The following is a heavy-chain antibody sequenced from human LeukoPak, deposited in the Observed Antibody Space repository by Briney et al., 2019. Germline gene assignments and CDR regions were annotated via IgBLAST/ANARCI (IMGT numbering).Heavy chain of an antibody. CDR1: GYTFTSYG. CDR3: ARDAMRGRYCSSTSCPPGHY. CDR2: ISAYNGNT. Sequence: ASVKVSCKASGYTFTSYGISWVRQAPGQGLEWLGWISAYNGNTNYAQKLQGRVTMTTDTSTSTAYMELRSLRSDDTAVYYCARDAMRGRYCSSTSCPPGHYWGQGTLATVSS. J-gene: IGHJ4*02. D-gene: IGHD2-2*01. V-gene: IGHV1-18*01.